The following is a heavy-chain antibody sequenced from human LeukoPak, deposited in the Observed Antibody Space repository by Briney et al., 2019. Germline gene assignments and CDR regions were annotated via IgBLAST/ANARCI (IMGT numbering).Heavy chain of an antibody. D-gene: IGHD4-17*01. CDR1: GGSISSSSYY. V-gene: IGHV4-39*01. CDR2: IYYSGST. Sequence: KPSETLSLTCTVSGGSISSSSYYWGWIRQPPGKGLEWIGSIYYSGSTYYNQSLKSRVTISVDTSKNQFTLKLSSVTAADTAVYYCARRDGDYWYFDLWGRGTLVTVSS. CDR3: ARRDGDYWYFDL. J-gene: IGHJ2*01.